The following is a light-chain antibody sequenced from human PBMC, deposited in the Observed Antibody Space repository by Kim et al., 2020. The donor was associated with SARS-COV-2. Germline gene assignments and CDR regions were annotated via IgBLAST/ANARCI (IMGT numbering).Light chain of an antibody. CDR1: QSISSAL. Sequence: SPGETATLACRASQSISSALLAWYRQRPAQAPRLLMSGASIRATGIPDRFSGSGSGTDFTLTISRLETDDFAVYYCQQYGTTPLTFGGGTKVDIK. J-gene: IGKJ4*01. V-gene: IGKV3-20*01. CDR2: GAS. CDR3: QQYGTTPLT.